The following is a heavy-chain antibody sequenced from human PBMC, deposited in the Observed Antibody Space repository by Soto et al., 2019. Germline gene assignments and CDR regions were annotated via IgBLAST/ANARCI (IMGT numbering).Heavy chain of an antibody. CDR1: GFTFSSYW. J-gene: IGHJ5*02. V-gene: IGHV3-7*01. CDR2: IKQDGSEK. Sequence: GGSLRLSCAASGFTFSSYWMSWVRQAPGKGLEWVANIKQDGSEKYYVDSVKGRFTISRDNAKNSLYLQMNSLRAEDTAVYYCARDAEINCSSTSCYGYSYGFFGEKGCCAPDWFDPWGQGTLVTVSS. CDR3: ARDAEINCSSTSCYGYSYGFFGEKGCCAPDWFDP. D-gene: IGHD2-2*01.